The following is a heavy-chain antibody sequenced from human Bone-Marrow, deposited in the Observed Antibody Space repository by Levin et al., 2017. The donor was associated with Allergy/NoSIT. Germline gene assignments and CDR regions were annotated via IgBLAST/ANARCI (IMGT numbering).Heavy chain of an antibody. CDR2: IWYDGSKR. D-gene: IGHD3-10*01. CDR1: GFAFSSYG. V-gene: IGHV3-33*01. J-gene: IGHJ4*02. Sequence: GGSLRLSCAVSGFAFSSYGMHWLRQAPGKGLEWVAVIWYDGSKRYYADSVKGRFTISRDNSQNTLYLQMNSLRAEDTAVYYCARDIEITLVRGDHFDYWGQGTLVTVSS. CDR3: ARDIEITLVRGDHFDY.